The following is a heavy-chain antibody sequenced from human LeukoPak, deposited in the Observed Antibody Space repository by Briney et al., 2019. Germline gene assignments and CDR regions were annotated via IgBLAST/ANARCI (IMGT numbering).Heavy chain of an antibody. CDR3: ARLPGIAAV. CDR1: GGSISRYY. Sequence: SETLSLTCTVSGGSISRYYWSWLRQPPGKSLEWIGYIYYSGSTTYNPSLKSRVSISIDTSKNQFSLNLSSVTAADTAVYYCARLPGIAAVWGQGTLVIVSS. J-gene: IGHJ1*01. V-gene: IGHV4-59*08. CDR2: IYYSGST. D-gene: IGHD6-13*01.